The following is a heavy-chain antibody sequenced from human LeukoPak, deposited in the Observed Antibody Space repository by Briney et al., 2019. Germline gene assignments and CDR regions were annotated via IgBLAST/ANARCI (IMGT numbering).Heavy chain of an antibody. CDR1: GGSISSGGYS. D-gene: IGHD5-18*01. CDR2: IYYSGST. Sequence: SETLSLTCAVSGGSISSGGYSWSWIRQPPGKGLEWIGYIYYSGSTNYNPSLRSRVTISVDTSKNQFSLTLNSVTAADTAVYYCARDGYNYGLDRFDYWGHGILVTVSS. V-gene: IGHV4-61*08. CDR3: ARDGYNYGLDRFDY. J-gene: IGHJ4*01.